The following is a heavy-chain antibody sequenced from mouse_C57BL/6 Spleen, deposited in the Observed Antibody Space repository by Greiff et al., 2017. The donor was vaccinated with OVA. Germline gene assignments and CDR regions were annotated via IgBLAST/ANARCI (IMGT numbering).Heavy chain of an antibody. CDR3: ARDDYGSSWYFDV. J-gene: IGHJ1*03. D-gene: IGHD1-1*01. CDR2: INYDGSST. Sequence: EVQVVESEGGLVQPGSSMKLSCTASGFTFSDYYMAWVRQVPEKGLEWVANINYDGSSTYYLDSLKSRFIISRDNAKNILYLQMSSLKSEDTATYYCARDDYGSSWYFDVWGTGTTVTVSS. V-gene: IGHV5-16*01. CDR1: GFTFSDYY.